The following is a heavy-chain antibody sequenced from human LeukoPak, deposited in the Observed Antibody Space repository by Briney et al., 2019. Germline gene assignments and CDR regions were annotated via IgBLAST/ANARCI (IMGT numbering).Heavy chain of an antibody. J-gene: IGHJ4*02. D-gene: IGHD3-22*01. Sequence: GESLKISCKGSGYSFTSYWIGWVRQMPGKGLEWMGIIYPGDSDTRYSPSFQGQVTISADKSISTAYLQWSSLKASDTAMYYCARQRSTCYYDSSGYLFDYWGQGTLVTVSS. CDR2: IYPGDSDT. CDR3: ARQRSTCYYDSSGYLFDY. CDR1: GYSFTSYW. V-gene: IGHV5-51*01.